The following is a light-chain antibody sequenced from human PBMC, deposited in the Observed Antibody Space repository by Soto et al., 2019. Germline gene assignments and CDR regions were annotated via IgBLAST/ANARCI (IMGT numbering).Light chain of an antibody. CDR1: QSVSSSY. CDR3: QQYGRSPYT. J-gene: IGKJ2*01. CDR2: GAS. Sequence: ENVLTQSPGTLSLSPGERATLSCRASQSVSSSYLAWYQQKPGQAPRLVIYGASSRATGIPDRFSGSGSGTDFTLTISRLEPEDCAVYYCQQYGRSPYTFGQGTKLEIK. V-gene: IGKV3-20*01.